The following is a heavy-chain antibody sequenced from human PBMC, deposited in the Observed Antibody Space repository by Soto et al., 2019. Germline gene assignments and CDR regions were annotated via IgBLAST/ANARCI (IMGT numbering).Heavy chain of an antibody. CDR3: ASGIGVVPAATVPGIAAVRNSGVVY. CDR1: GFTFSSYA. Sequence: QVQLVESGGGVVQPGRSLRLSCAASGFTFSSYAMHWVRQAPGKGLEWVAVISYAGSNKYYADSVTGRFNISRDNSKNTLDLQMNSLRAEDTAVYYCASGIGVVPAATVPGIAAVRNSGVVYWGQGTLVPVSS. V-gene: IGHV3-30-3*01. J-gene: IGHJ4*02. D-gene: IGHD2-2*01. CDR2: ISYAGSNK.